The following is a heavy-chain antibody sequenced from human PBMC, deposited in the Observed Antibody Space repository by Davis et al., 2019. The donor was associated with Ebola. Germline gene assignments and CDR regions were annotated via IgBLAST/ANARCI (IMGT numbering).Heavy chain of an antibody. CDR3: ARDPYW. CDR1: GFTFDDYA. J-gene: IGHJ4*02. Sequence: PGGSLRLSCAASGFTFDDYAMHWVRQAPGKGLEWVSGISWNSGSIGYADSVKGRFTISRDNAKNSLYLQMNSLRAEDTAVYYCARDPYWWGQGTLVTVSS. D-gene: IGHD2-8*02. V-gene: IGHV3-9*01. CDR2: ISWNSGSI.